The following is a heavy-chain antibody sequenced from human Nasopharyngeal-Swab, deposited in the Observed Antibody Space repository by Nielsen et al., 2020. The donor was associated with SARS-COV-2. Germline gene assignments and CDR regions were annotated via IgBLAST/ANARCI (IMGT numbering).Heavy chain of an antibody. V-gene: IGHV3-74*01. CDR2: LYGYGSRT. CDR1: GFIFRDYY. Sequence: GESLKISCSASGFIFRDYYMHWVRQAPGKGLVWVSHLYGYGSRTDYADSVKGRFTISRDNAKNTLYLEMSGLRVDDTAIYYCGRGELPAAVDVWGKGTTVTVSA. CDR3: GRGELPAAVDV. D-gene: IGHD5-24*01. J-gene: IGHJ6*04.